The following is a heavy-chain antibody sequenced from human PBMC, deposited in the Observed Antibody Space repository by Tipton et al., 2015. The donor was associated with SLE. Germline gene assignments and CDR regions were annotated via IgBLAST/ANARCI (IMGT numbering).Heavy chain of an antibody. CDR2: INHSGST. V-gene: IGHV4-34*01. CDR1: GGSFSGYY. D-gene: IGHD6-13*01. J-gene: IGHJ4*02. Sequence: LRLSCAVYGGSFSGYYWSWIRQPPGKGLEWIGEINHSGSTNYNPSLKSRVTISVDTSKNQFSLKLSSVTAADTAVYYCARVERAARGSDYWGQGTLVTVSS. CDR3: ARVERAARGSDY.